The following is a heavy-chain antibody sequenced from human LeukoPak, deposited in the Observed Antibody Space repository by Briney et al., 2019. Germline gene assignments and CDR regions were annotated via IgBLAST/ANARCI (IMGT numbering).Heavy chain of an antibody. Sequence: GESLKISCKGSGYSFTTYWIVWVRQMPGLGLEGMGSIYPGDSDTRYSPSFRGQVTISADKSITTAYLQWNSLEASDTATYYCARFGVVAALTGGGFYYFDYWGQGTLVTVSS. J-gene: IGHJ4*02. CDR2: IYPGDSDT. CDR1: GYSFTTYW. D-gene: IGHD2-15*01. CDR3: ARFGVVAALTGGGFYYFDY. V-gene: IGHV5-51*01.